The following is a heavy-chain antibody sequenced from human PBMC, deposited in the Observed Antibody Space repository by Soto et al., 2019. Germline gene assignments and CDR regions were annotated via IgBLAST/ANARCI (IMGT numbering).Heavy chain of an antibody. Sequence: QVQLVESGGGVVQPGKSLRVSCVVSGFIFRGHAIHWVRQAPGKGLEWVAAISRDGSIQYYVDSGKGLFTVSRDNSKNAVDLEMNSLRDEDTAVYHCARSRNGGVADAIDYWGQGTLVTVSA. CDR1: GFIFRGHA. V-gene: IGHV3-30*04. J-gene: IGHJ4*02. CDR2: ISRDGSIQ. CDR3: ARSRNGGVADAIDY. D-gene: IGHD2-8*01.